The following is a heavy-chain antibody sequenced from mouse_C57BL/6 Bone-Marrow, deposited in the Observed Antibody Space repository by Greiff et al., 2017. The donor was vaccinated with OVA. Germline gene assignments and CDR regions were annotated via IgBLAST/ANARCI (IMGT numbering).Heavy chain of an antibody. CDR3: ARGVGQAY. CDR1: GFTFSSYA. D-gene: IGHD3-3*01. Sequence: VQLKESGGGLVKPGGSLKLSCAASGFTFSSYAMSWVRQTPEKRLEWVATISDGGSYTYYPDNVKGRFTISRDNAKNNLYLHMSHLKSEDTAMYYCARGVGQAYWGQGTLVTVSA. V-gene: IGHV5-4*01. CDR2: ISDGGSYT. J-gene: IGHJ3*01.